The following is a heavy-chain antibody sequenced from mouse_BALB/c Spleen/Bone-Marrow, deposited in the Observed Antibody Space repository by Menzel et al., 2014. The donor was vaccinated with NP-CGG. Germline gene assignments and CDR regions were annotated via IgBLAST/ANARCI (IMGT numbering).Heavy chain of an antibody. J-gene: IGHJ2*01. D-gene: IGHD1-1*01. Sequence: VQLQQSGPDLVKPSQSLSLTCTVTGYSITSGYGCHWIPQFPGNKLEWMGYIHYSGNTDYNPSLKSRISITRDTSKNQFFLQLNSVTTEDTATYCCARETPVVADFDYWGQGTTLTVSS. CDR3: ARETPVVADFDY. V-gene: IGHV3-1*02. CDR1: GYSITSGYG. CDR2: IHYSGNT.